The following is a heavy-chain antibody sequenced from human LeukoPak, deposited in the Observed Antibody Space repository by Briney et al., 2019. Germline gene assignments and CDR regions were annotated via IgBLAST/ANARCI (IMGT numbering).Heavy chain of an antibody. CDR3: ARAYNWNYGWYFDL. J-gene: IGHJ2*01. D-gene: IGHD1-7*01. CDR2: INPNSGGT. V-gene: IGHV1-2*02. CDR1: GYTFTGYY. Sequence: ASVKVSCKASGYTFTGYYMHWVRQAPGQGLEWMGWINPNSGGTNYAQRFQGRVTMTRDTSISTAYMELSRLRSDDTAVYYCARAYNWNYGWYFDLWGRGTLVTVSS.